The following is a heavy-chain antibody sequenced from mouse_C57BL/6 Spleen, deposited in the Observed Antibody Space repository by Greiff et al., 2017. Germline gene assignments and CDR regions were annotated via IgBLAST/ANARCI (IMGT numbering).Heavy chain of an antibody. D-gene: IGHD1-1*01. V-gene: IGHV1-80*01. CDR2: IYPGDGDT. Sequence: QVQLQQSGAELVKPGASVKISCKASGYAFSSYWMNWVKQRPGKGLGWIGQIYPGDGDTNYNGKFKGKATLTADKSSSTAYMQLSSLTSEDSAVYFCARLDYGSSYWYFDVWGTGTTLTVSS. J-gene: IGHJ1*03. CDR3: ARLDYGSSYWYFDV. CDR1: GYAFSSYW.